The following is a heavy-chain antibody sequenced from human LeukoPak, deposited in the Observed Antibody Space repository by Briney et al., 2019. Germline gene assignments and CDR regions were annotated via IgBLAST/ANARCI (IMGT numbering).Heavy chain of an antibody. CDR3: AKERGYSGYDYRPAVDY. CDR1: GFTFSNYA. V-gene: IGHV3-30*04. D-gene: IGHD5-12*01. CDR2: ISYDGSNK. J-gene: IGHJ4*02. Sequence: PGGSLRLSCSGSGFTFSNYAIHWVRQAPGKGLEWVAVISYDGSNKYYAGSVKGRFTISRDNSKNTLYLQMNSLRTEDTAVYYCAKERGYSGYDYRPAVDYWGQGTLVTVSS.